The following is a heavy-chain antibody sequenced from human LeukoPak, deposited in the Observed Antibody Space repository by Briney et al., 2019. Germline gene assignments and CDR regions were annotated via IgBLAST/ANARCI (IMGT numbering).Heavy chain of an antibody. J-gene: IGHJ5*02. D-gene: IGHD6-25*01. CDR1: GFTFSSYA. CDR3: ARDLLPSKYSSEARGWFDP. V-gene: IGHV3-64*01. Sequence: GGSLRLSCAASGFTFSSYAMHWVRQAPGKGLEYVSAISSNGGSTYYANSVKGRFTISRDNSKNTLYLQMGSLRAEDMAVYYCARDLLPSKYSSEARGWFDPWGQGTLVTVSS. CDR2: ISSNGGST.